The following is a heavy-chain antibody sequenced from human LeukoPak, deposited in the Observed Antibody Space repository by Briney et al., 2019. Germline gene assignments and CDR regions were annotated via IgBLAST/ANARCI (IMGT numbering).Heavy chain of an antibody. Sequence: GASVKVFCKASGYTFTSYYMHWVRQAPGQGLEWMGIINPSGGSTSYAQKFQGRVTMTRDTSTSTVYMELSSLRSEDTAVYYCARVEKVPPHYDSSGYYNTWGQGTLVTVSS. CDR2: INPSGGST. CDR3: ARVEKVPPHYDSSGYYNT. V-gene: IGHV1-46*01. D-gene: IGHD3-22*01. CDR1: GYTFTSYY. J-gene: IGHJ4*02.